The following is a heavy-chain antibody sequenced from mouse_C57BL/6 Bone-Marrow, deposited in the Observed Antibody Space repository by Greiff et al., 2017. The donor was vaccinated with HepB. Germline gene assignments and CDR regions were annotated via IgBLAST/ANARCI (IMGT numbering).Heavy chain of an antibody. Sequence: VQLQQPGAELVKPGASVKLSCKASGYTFTSYWMHWVKQRPGQGLEWIGMIHPNSGSTNYNEKFKSKATLTVDKSSITAYMQLSSLTSEDSAVYYCASPSSLYYGYWYFDVWGTGTTVTVSS. CDR3: ASPSSLYYGYWYFDV. CDR2: IHPNSGST. D-gene: IGHD2-1*01. CDR1: GYTFTSYW. V-gene: IGHV1-64*01. J-gene: IGHJ1*03.